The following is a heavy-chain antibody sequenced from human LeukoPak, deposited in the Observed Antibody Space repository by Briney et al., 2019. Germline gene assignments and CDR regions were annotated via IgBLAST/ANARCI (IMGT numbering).Heavy chain of an antibody. Sequence: GGSLRLSGAASGFTFSSDSMNWVRKAPGMVLKWVSSISTSSYIYYADAVKGRFTISRDNAKNSLYMQMNSLRAEDTALYYSERGGTENFNYWGQGTLVTASS. CDR3: ERGGTENFNY. J-gene: IGHJ4*02. CDR1: GFTFSSDS. V-gene: IGHV3-21*01. CDR2: ISTSSYI.